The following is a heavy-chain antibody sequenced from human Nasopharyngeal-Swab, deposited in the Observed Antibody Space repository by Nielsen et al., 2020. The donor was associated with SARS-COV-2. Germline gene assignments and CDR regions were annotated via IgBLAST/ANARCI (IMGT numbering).Heavy chain of an antibody. J-gene: IGHJ4*02. CDR2: IKSKTDGGTT. D-gene: IGHD4-11*01. V-gene: IGHV3-15*01. CDR3: TRIYSNGGCY. Sequence: WIRQPPGKGLEWVDRIKSKTDGGTTDYAAPVKDRFTISRDDSKNVLYLEVNSLKTEDTALYYCTRIYSNGGCYWGPGTLVTVSS.